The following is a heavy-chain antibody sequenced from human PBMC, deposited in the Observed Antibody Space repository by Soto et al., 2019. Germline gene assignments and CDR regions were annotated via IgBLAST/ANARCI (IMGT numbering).Heavy chain of an antibody. D-gene: IGHD1-26*01. CDR2: ISSSGSTI. CDR3: ARDLSGSYYPHDAFDI. J-gene: IGHJ3*02. CDR1: GFTFSSYE. Sequence: XGSLRLSCAASGFTFSSYEMNWVRQAPGKGLEWVSYISSSGSTIYYADSVKGRFTISRDNAKNSLYLQMNSLRAEDTAVYYCARDLSGSYYPHDAFDIWGHGTMVTVSS. V-gene: IGHV3-48*03.